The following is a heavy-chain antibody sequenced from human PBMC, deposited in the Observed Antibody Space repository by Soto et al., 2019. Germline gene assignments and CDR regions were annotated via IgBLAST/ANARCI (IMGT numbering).Heavy chain of an antibody. CDR2: ISYDGSNK. Sequence: PGGSLRLSCAASGFTFSSYGMHWVRQAPGKGLEWVAVISYDGSNKYYADSVKGRFTISRDNSKNTLYLQMNSLRAEDTAVYYCANGGYYDSSGYSDYWGQGTPVTVSS. CDR3: ANGGYYDSSGYSDY. D-gene: IGHD3-22*01. J-gene: IGHJ4*02. CDR1: GFTFSSYG. V-gene: IGHV3-30*18.